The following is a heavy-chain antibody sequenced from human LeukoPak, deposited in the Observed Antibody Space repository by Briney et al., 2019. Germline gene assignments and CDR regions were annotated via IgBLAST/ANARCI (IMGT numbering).Heavy chain of an antibody. CDR3: ARDSYYYYYYMDV. J-gene: IGHJ6*03. Sequence: GGSLRLSCAASGFIFSDYYMSWIRQAPGNGLEWVSSISTSGSTIFYADSVKGRFTISRDNAKNSLYLKMNSLRAEDTAVYYCARDSYYYYYYMDVWGKGTTVTISS. V-gene: IGHV3-11*01. CDR2: ISTSGSTI. CDR1: GFIFSDYY.